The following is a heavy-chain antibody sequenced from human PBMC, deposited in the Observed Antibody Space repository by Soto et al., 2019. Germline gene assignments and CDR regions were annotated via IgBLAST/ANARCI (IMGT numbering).Heavy chain of an antibody. CDR2: IYYSGNT. Sequence: SETLSLTCTVSGGSISSYYWSWIRQPPGKGLEWIGYIYYSGNTKYNPSLKSRVTISVDTSKNQFSLKLSSVTAADTAVYYCATFHNCFDYWGQGALVTVSS. CDR1: GGSISSYY. V-gene: IGHV4-59*01. CDR3: ATFHNCFDY. J-gene: IGHJ4*02.